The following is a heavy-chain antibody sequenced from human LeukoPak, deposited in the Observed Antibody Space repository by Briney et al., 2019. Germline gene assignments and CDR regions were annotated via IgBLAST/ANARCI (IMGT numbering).Heavy chain of an antibody. CDR2: INHSGST. V-gene: IGHV4-34*01. CDR1: GGSFSGYY. Sequence: PSETLSLTCAVYGGSFSGYYWSWIRQPPGKGLEWIGEINHSGSTNYNPSPKSRVTISVDTSKNQFSLKLSSVTAADTAVYYCARGPRGFWSGSYYYGMDVWGQGTTVTVSS. D-gene: IGHD3-3*01. CDR3: ARGPRGFWSGSYYYGMDV. J-gene: IGHJ6*02.